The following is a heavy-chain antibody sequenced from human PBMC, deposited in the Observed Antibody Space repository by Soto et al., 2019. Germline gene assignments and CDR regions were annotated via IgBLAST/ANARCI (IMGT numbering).Heavy chain of an antibody. CDR3: GRDNMIQLWPPTSVDS. D-gene: IGHD5-18*01. V-gene: IGHV3-30*04. J-gene: IGHJ4*02. CDR1: GFSFSSYA. CDR2: ISYDGRNK. Sequence: GGSLRLSCEGSGFSFSSYAIHWARQAPGKGLEWVAVISYDGRNKFYGESVRGRFTISRDDSKSAVYLQMNSLRAEDTAVYYCGRDNMIQLWPPTSVDSWGQGALVTVSS.